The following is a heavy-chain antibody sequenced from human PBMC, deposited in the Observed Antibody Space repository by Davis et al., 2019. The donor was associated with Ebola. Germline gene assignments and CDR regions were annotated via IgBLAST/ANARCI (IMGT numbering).Heavy chain of an antibody. CDR2: IYYSGST. V-gene: IGHV4-39*01. CDR1: GGSISSSSYY. J-gene: IGHJ4*02. CDR3: ARHSAAAVNSGFDY. Sequence: PSETLSLTCTVSGGSISSSSYYWGWIRQPPGKGLEWIGSIYYSGSTYYNPSLKSRVTISVDTSKNQFSLKLSSVTAADTAVYYCARHSAAAVNSGFDYWGQGTLVTVSS. D-gene: IGHD6-13*01.